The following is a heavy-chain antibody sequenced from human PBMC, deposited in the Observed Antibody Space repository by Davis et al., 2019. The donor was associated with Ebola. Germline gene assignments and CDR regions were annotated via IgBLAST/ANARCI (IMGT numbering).Heavy chain of an antibody. V-gene: IGHV3-49*04. D-gene: IGHD2-15*01. CDR3: TREYCGGGSCYDWYFDL. Sequence: GESLKISCTASGFTFGDYPMSWVRQAPGKDLEWVGFIRSKASDGTTEYAASVKGRFTISRDDSKSIAYLQMNSLKTEDTAVYYCTREYCGGGSCYDWYFDLWGRGTLVTVSS. CDR1: GFTFGDYP. J-gene: IGHJ2*01. CDR2: IRSKASDGTT.